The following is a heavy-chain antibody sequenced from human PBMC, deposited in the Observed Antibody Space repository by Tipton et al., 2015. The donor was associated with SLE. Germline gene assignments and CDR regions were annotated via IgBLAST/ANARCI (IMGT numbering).Heavy chain of an antibody. V-gene: IGHV3-66*02. CDR1: GFTFSSYA. D-gene: IGHD3-3*01. CDR2: IYSGGST. J-gene: IGHJ2*01. CDR3: ARVDYDFWSGSDWYFDL. Sequence: GSLRLSCAASGFTFSSYAMSWVRQAPGKGLEWVSVIYSGGSTYYADSVKGRFTISRDNSKNTLYLQMNSLRAEDTAVYYCARVDYDFWSGSDWYFDLWGRGTLVTVSS.